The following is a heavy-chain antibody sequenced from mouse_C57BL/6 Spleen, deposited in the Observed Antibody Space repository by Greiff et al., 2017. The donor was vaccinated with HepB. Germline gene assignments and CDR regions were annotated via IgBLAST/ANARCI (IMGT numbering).Heavy chain of an antibody. D-gene: IGHD2-10*01. Sequence: VQLQQSGAELVKPGASVKLSCTASGFNIKDYYMHWVKQRTEQGLEWIGRIDPEDGETKYDPKFQGKATITADTSSNTAYLQLSSLTSEDTAVYYCATPYYGNPYWYFDVWGTGTTVTVSS. CDR3: ATPYYGNPYWYFDV. CDR1: GFNIKDYY. V-gene: IGHV14-2*01. CDR2: IDPEDGET. J-gene: IGHJ1*03.